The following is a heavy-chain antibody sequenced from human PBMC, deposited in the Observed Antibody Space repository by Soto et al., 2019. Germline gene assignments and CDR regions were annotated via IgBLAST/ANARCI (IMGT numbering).Heavy chain of an antibody. Sequence: GGSLRLSCSASGFSFRDHYLSWIRQAPGRGLEWVSYIGGTSTYTDYADSVKGQFTISRDNAKNSLYLQMSSLRADDTAVYYCARDVFTGSYYVDYWGHGTLVTVSS. D-gene: IGHD1-26*01. CDR3: ARDVFTGSYYVDY. J-gene: IGHJ4*01. V-gene: IGHV3-11*06. CDR1: GFSFRDHY. CDR2: IGGTSTYT.